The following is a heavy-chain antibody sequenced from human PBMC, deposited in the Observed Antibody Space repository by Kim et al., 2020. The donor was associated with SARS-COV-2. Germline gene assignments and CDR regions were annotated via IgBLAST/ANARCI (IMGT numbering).Heavy chain of an antibody. V-gene: IGHV3-30*02. CDR3: AKGNDYYYGSGSYVWFDP. D-gene: IGHD3-10*01. J-gene: IGHJ5*02. Sequence: KGRFTISRDNSKNTLYLQMNSLRAEDTAVYYCAKGNDYYYGSGSYVWFDPWGQGTLVTVSS.